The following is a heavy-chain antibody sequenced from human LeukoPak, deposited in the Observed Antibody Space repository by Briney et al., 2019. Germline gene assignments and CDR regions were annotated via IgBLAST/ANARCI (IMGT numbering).Heavy chain of an antibody. Sequence: PSETLTLTCTVSGGYISSYYWSWIRQPPGKGLEWIGYTYYSGSTNYNPSLKSRVTISVDTSKNQFSLKLSSVTAADTAVYYCARGGTSSYDSSGSYYFDYWGQGTLVTVSS. CDR1: GGYISSYY. CDR3: ARGGTSSYDSSGSYYFDY. CDR2: TYYSGST. J-gene: IGHJ4*02. V-gene: IGHV4-59*01. D-gene: IGHD3-22*01.